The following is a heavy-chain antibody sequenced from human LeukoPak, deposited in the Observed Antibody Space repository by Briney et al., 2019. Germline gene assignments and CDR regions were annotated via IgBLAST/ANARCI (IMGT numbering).Heavy chain of an antibody. J-gene: IGHJ3*02. CDR3: ARVGYSYGPRDGAFDI. CDR1: GFTFSSYA. D-gene: IGHD5-18*01. V-gene: IGHV3-23*01. CDR2: ISGGGDST. Sequence: PGGSLRLSCAASGFTFSSYAMNWVRQAPGNGLEWVSAISGGGDSTYYADSVRGRFTISRDNSKNTLYLQMNSLRAEDTAVYYCARVGYSYGPRDGAFDIWGQGTMVTVSS.